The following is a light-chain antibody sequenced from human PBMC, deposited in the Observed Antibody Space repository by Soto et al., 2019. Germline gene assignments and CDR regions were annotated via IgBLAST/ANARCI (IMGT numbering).Light chain of an antibody. CDR2: KAS. V-gene: IGKV1-5*03. CDR1: QSISIW. CDR3: QQYNNYSWT. Sequence: DIQMTQSPSTLSASVGDRVAITCRASQSISIWLAWYQQKPGKAPKLLIYKASSLGSGVPSRFSGSGSGTDFTLTISSLQPDDFATYYCQQYNNYSWTFGQGTKVEIK. J-gene: IGKJ1*01.